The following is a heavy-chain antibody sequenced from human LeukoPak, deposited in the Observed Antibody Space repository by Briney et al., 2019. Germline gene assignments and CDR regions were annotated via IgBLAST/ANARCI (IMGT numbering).Heavy chain of an antibody. J-gene: IGHJ4*02. CDR2: INHSGST. CDR1: GFTFSCYS. D-gene: IGHD1-26*01. Sequence: GSLRLSCAASGFTFSCYSMNWVRQPPGKGLEWIGEINHSGSTNYNPSLKSRVTISVDTSKNQFSLKLSSVTAADTAVYYCARGIVGATYYFDYWGQGTLVTVSS. V-gene: IGHV4-34*01. CDR3: ARGIVGATYYFDY.